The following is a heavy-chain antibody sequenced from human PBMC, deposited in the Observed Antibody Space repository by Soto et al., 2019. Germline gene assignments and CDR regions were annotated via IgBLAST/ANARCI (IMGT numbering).Heavy chain of an antibody. J-gene: IGHJ4*02. V-gene: IGHV3-23*01. CDR3: AKASHWGIISPTHDY. CDR2: INGGDDRK. D-gene: IGHD3-16*01. Sequence: EVQLLESGGGLVQPGGSLRLSCAVSGFSFRSSPMSWVRRAPGKGLEWVAGINGGDDRKHYAESVRGRFTITRDNSKNTLLLQMNSLRVEDTAIYYCAKASHWGIISPTHDYWGQGTLVTVSS. CDR1: GFSFRSSP.